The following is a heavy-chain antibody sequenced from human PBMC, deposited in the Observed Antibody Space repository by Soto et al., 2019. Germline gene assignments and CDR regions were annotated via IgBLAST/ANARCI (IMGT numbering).Heavy chain of an antibody. CDR2: ISAYNGNT. Sequence: QVQLVQSGAEVKKPGASVKVSCKASGYTFTSYGISWVRQAPGQGLEWMGWISAYNGNTNYAQKXXGRXXXPTQTTRSRAXXEXRXXRSDDTAVYYCTRAKTGIAEAERRRYYYYCYGMDVWGQGTTVTVSS. CDR3: TRAKTGIAEAERRRYYYYCYGMDV. D-gene: IGHD6-13*01. J-gene: IGHJ6*02. CDR1: GYTFTSYG. V-gene: IGHV1-18*01.